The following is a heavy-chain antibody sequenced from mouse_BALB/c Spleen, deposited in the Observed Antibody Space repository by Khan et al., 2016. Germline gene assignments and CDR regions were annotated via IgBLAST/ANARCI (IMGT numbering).Heavy chain of an antibody. CDR1: GYTFTDYS. V-gene: IGHV9-2-1*01. CDR2: INTETTEP. Sequence: QIQLVQSGPELKKPGETVKISCKASGYTFTDYSFHWVKQAPGKGLKWMGWINTETTEPTYADAFKGRFAFSLDTSASTAYLQIHNLKNEDTATYFCSIYYHGSRYFDVWGAGTTVTVSS. D-gene: IGHD1-1*01. CDR3: SIYYHGSRYFDV. J-gene: IGHJ1*01.